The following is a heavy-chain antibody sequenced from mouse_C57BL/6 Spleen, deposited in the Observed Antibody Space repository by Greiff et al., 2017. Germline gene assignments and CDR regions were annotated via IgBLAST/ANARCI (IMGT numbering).Heavy chain of an antibody. J-gene: IGHJ2*01. CDR1: GYTFTSYW. D-gene: IGHD3-2*02. Sequence: QVQLQQPGAELVRPGSSVKLSCKASGYTFTSYWMDWVKQRPGQGLEWIGNIYPSDSETHYNQKFKDKATLTVDKSSSTAYMQLSSLTSEDSAVYYCARKAAAQAYVDYWGQGTTLTVSS. V-gene: IGHV1-61*01. CDR3: ARKAAAQAYVDY. CDR2: IYPSDSET.